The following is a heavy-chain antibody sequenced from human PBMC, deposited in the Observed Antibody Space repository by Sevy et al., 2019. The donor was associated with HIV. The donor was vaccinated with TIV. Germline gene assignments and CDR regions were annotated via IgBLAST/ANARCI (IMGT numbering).Heavy chain of an antibody. Sequence: GGSLRLSCAASGFTFSTYAMTWVSQGPGKGLEWVSSISASGGSTFYADSVKGRFTISRDNSKNTLYLQMNSLRADDTAVYYCAKRNTNWGQGTLVTVSS. J-gene: IGHJ4*02. CDR3: AKRNTN. V-gene: IGHV3-23*01. CDR1: GFTFSTYA. CDR2: ISASGGST.